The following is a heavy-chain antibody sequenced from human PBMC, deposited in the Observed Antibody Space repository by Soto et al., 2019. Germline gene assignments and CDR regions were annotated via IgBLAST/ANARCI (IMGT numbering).Heavy chain of an antibody. D-gene: IGHD3-10*01. CDR3: ARGPPFGY. CDR1: GGSISSGGYS. CDR2: LYRSGST. V-gene: IGHV4-30-2*01. J-gene: IGHJ4*02. Sequence: QLQLQESGSGLVKPSQTLSLNCAVSGGSISSGGYSWSWIRQPPGKGQEWIGYLYRSGSTYSNPCLNSRVTISVDRSKNQFSLKLSSVTAADTAVYYCARGPPFGYWGQGTLVTVSS.